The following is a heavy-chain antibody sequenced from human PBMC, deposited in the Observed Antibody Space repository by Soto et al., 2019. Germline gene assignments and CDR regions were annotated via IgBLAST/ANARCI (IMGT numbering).Heavy chain of an antibody. CDR1: GSSISSYY. J-gene: IGHJ4*02. Sequence: SDTLSLTCTVAGSSISSYYWSWIRQPPGKGLEWIGYIYYSGSTNYNPSLKSRVTISVDTSKNQFSLKLNSMTAADTAVYYCARLRGLGVVSPYFDYWGQGALVTVS. D-gene: IGHD2-15*01. CDR2: IYYSGST. CDR3: ARLRGLGVVSPYFDY. V-gene: IGHV4-59*08.